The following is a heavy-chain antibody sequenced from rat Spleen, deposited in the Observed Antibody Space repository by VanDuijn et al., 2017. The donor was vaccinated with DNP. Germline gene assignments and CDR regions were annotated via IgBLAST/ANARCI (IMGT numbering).Heavy chain of an antibody. CDR1: EFTFNNYW. CDR2: ITSSGGRT. Sequence: EVQLVESGGDLVRPGRSLKLACVVSEFTFNNYWMAWIRQVPGKGLEWVASITSSGGRTYYPDSVKGRFTISRDNAKNTLYLQMNSLRSEDTATYYCARGSTTVDYWYFDFWGPGTMVTVSS. V-gene: IGHV5-31*01. J-gene: IGHJ1*01. CDR3: ARGSTTVDYWYFDF. D-gene: IGHD1-1*01.